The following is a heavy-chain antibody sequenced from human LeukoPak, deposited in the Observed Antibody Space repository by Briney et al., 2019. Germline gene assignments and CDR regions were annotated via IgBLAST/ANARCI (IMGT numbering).Heavy chain of an antibody. Sequence: ASVKVSCKASGYTFTGYYMHWVRQAPGQGLEWMGLINPNSGGTNYAQKFQGRVTMTRDTSISTAYMELSRLRSDDTAVYYCARVGYSSSWYFDYWGQGTLVTVSS. V-gene: IGHV1-2*06. J-gene: IGHJ4*02. CDR1: GYTFTGYY. CDR3: ARVGYSSSWYFDY. CDR2: INPNSGGT. D-gene: IGHD6-13*01.